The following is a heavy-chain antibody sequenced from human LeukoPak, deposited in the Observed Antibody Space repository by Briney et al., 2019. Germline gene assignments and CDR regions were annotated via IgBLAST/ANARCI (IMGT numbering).Heavy chain of an antibody. V-gene: IGHV3-21*01. Sequence: GGSLRLSCAASGFTFSNYNINWVRQAPGKGLEWVSSISSSSTYIYYADSVKGRFTISRDNAKNSLYLQMNSLRAEDTAVYYCARDHHRRLYDSQARVTFDIWGQGTMVTVSS. CDR3: ARDHHRRLYDSQARVTFDI. CDR1: GFTFSNYN. D-gene: IGHD3-22*01. J-gene: IGHJ3*02. CDR2: ISSSSTYI.